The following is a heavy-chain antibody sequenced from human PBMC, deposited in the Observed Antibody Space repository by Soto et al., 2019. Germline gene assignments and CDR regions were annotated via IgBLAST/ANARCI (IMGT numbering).Heavy chain of an antibody. CDR2: ITSSGSTI. CDR1: GFTFSDYY. CDR3: ARTRYYDYIWGSNYYYMDV. J-gene: IGHJ6*03. Sequence: GGSLRLSCAASGFTFSDYYMSWIRQAPGKGLEWVSYITSSGSTIYYADSVEGRFTISRDNAKNSLYLQMNSLRAEDTAVYYCARTRYYDYIWGSNYYYMDVWGKGTTVTVSS. V-gene: IGHV3-11*01. D-gene: IGHD3-16*01.